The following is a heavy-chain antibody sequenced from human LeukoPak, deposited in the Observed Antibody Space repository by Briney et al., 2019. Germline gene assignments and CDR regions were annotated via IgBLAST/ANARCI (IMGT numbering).Heavy chain of an antibody. D-gene: IGHD6-19*01. V-gene: IGHV1-46*01. J-gene: IGHJ6*02. Sequence: AASVKVSCKASGYTFTSYYMHWVRQAPGQGLEWMGIINPSGGSTSYAQKFQGRVTMTRDTSTSTVYMELSSLRSEDTAAYYCAREERAVAGYNNDYYYYYGMDVWAKGLRSPSP. CDR3: AREERAVAGYNNDYYYYYGMDV. CDR2: INPSGGST. CDR1: GYTFTSYY.